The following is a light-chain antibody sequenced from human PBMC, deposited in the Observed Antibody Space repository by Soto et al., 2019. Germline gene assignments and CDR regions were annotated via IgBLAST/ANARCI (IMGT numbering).Light chain of an antibody. CDR1: QGVSSY. CDR2: DAS. CDR3: QQRSNWHPT. V-gene: IGKV3D-11*01. J-gene: IGKJ5*01. Sequence: EIVLTQSPATLSLSPGERATLSCRASQGVSSYLAWYQQKPGQAPRLLIYDASNRATGIPARFSGSGPGTDFTLTISSLEPEDFAVYYCQQRSNWHPTFDQGTRLEIK.